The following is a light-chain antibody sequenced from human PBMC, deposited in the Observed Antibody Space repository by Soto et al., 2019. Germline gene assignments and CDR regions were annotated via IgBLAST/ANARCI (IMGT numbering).Light chain of an antibody. CDR2: GDN. CDR3: QSYDSGLSGYV. J-gene: IGLJ1*01. CDR1: SSNIGAEYD. Sequence: QSVLTQPPSVSGAPGQRVAISCTGSSSNIGAEYDVHWYQQLPGTAPKRLIYGDNNRPSGVPDRFSGSKSGTSASLAITGLQPEDEADYYCQSYDSGLSGYVFGTGTKVTVL. V-gene: IGLV1-40*01.